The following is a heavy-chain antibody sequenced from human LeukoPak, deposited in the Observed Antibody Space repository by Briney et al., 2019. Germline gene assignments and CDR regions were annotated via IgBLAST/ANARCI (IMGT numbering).Heavy chain of an antibody. V-gene: IGHV1-8*02. Sequence: ASVKVSCKASGYTFASYDINWVRQATGQGLEWMGWMNPNSGNTGYAQKLQGRVTMTTDTSTSTAYMELRSLRSDDTAVYYCARDDYGDYVRWFDPWGQGTLVTVSS. CDR3: ARDDYGDYVRWFDP. D-gene: IGHD4-17*01. CDR1: GYTFASYD. J-gene: IGHJ5*02. CDR2: MNPNSGNT.